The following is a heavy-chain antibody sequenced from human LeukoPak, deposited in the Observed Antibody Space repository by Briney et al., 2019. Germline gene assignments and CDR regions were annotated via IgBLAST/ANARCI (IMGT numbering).Heavy chain of an antibody. Sequence: SETLSLTCTVSGGSISSGGYSWSWIRQPPGKGLEWIGYIYHSGSTYYNPSLKSRVTISVDRSKNQFSLKLSSVTAADTAVYYCARGGGIRNPFDYWGQGTLVTVSS. V-gene: IGHV4-30-2*01. D-gene: IGHD3-10*01. CDR2: IYHSGST. CDR1: GGSISSGGYS. J-gene: IGHJ4*02. CDR3: ARGGGIRNPFDY.